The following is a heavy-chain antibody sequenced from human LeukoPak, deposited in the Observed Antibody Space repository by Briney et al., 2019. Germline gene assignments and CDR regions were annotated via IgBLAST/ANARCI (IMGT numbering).Heavy chain of an antibody. V-gene: IGHV1-2*06. CDR1: GYTFTDYY. J-gene: IGHJ4*02. CDR3: AREFYPYYFDY. CDR2: VNPNSGGT. Sequence: ASVKVSCKASGYTFTDYYIHWVRQAPGQGLDWMGRVNPNSGGTNYAQKFQGRVTMTRDTSISTAYMELSRLRPDDTAVYYCAREFYPYYFDYWGQGTLVTVPS.